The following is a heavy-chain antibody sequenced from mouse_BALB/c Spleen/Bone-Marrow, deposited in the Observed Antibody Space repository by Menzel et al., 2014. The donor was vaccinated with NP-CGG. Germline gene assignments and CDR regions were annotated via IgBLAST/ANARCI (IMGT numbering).Heavy chain of an antibody. CDR2: ISPGDGVI. V-gene: IGHV1S53*02. Sequence: QVQLQQSDAELVKPGASVKISCKASGYTFXDHAIHWVKQKPEQGLEWIGYISPGDGVIKYNEKFKGKAILTADKSSSTAYMQLNSLTSEDSAVYFCKRSLGRFAYWGQGTLVTVSA. J-gene: IGHJ3*01. D-gene: IGHD4-1*01. CDR1: GYTFXDHA. CDR3: KRSLGRFAY.